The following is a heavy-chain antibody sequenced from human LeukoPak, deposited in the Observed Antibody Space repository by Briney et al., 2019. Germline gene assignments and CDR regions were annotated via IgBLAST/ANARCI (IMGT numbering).Heavy chain of an antibody. J-gene: IGHJ6*02. V-gene: IGHV3-21*01. CDR3: ARDLTWDYGMDV. CDR2: ISSSSSYI. D-gene: IGHD1-26*01. Sequence: GGSLRLSCAASGFTFSSYSMNWVRQAPAKGLEWVSSISSSSSYIYYADSVKGRFTISRDNAKNSLYLQMNSLRAEDTAVYYCARDLTWDYGMDVWGQGTTVTVSS. CDR1: GFTFSSYS.